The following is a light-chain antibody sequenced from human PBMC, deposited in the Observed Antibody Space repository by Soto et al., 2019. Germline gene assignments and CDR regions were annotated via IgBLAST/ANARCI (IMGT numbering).Light chain of an antibody. V-gene: IGKV1-6*01. CDR2: ATS. J-gene: IGKJ1*01. CDR3: LQDYTYPRT. CDR1: QGIRND. Sequence: ATQMTQSPSSLSASVGDRVTITCRASQGIRNDLGWYQQKPGKAPKLLIYATSSLQIGVPSRFSGSRSGTDFTLTISSLQPEDFATYYCLQDYTYPRTFGQGTKVEIK.